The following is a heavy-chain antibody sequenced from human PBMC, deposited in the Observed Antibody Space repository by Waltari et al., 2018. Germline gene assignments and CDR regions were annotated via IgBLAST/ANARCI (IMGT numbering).Heavy chain of an antibody. V-gene: IGHV4-59*01. J-gene: IGHJ4*02. CDR1: GGSISSYY. Sequence: QVQLQESGPGLVKPSETLSLTCTVSGGSISSYYWSWLLQPPGKGREWIVYIYYSGSTNDNPSIKSRVTISVDTSKNQFSLKLSSVTAADTAVYYCARSFSARPPFDYWGQGTLVTVSS. CDR3: ARSFSARPPFDY. D-gene: IGHD6-19*01. CDR2: IYYSGST.